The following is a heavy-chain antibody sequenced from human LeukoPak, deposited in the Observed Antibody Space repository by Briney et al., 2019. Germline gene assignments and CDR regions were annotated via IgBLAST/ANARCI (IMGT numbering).Heavy chain of an antibody. CDR1: GYTFTSYD. CDR3: ARGGAYYDSSGYYRYFDY. J-gene: IGHJ4*02. Sequence: ASVKVSCKASGYTFTSYDINWVRQATGQGLEWMGWMNPNSGNTGYAQKFQGRVTMARNTSISTAYMELSSLRSEDTAVYYCARGGAYYDSSGYYRYFDYWGQGTLVTVSS. D-gene: IGHD3-22*01. CDR2: MNPNSGNT. V-gene: IGHV1-8*01.